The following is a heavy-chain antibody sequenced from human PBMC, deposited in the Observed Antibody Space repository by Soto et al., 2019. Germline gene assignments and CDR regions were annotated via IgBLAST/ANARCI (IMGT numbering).Heavy chain of an antibody. CDR1: GGSISSSRYY. D-gene: IGHD3-10*01. CDR2: IYFSGST. J-gene: IGHJ3*02. CDR3: ARLNYGSGSFYNPGGAFDI. Sequence: QLHLQESGPGLVMPSETLSLTCTVSGGSISSSRYYWGWIRQPPGKGLEWIGSIYFSGSTYYNPSLKSRVNISLDTPKKQFSLNLSSVTAADTAVYYCARLNYGSGSFYNPGGAFDIWGQGTMVTVSS. V-gene: IGHV4-39*01.